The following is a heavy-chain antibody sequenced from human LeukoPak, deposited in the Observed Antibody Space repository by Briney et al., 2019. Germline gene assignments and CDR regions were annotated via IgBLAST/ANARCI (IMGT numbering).Heavy chain of an antibody. V-gene: IGHV4-4*08. D-gene: IGHD3-22*01. CDR1: VASLTIDY. J-gene: IGHJ4*02. CDR3: AKVVNDGYRDY. Sequence: SQTLSLTCSVAVASLTIDYWSWIPHPPGKGLEWIGYVHHSGTTKYNPSLNSRVTISMDTSKNQFSLKLTPVTAEDAAIYYCAKVVNDGYRDYWGQGTLVTVSS. CDR2: VHHSGTT.